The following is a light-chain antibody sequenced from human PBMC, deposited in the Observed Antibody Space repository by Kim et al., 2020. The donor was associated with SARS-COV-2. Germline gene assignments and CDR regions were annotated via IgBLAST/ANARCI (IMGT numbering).Light chain of an antibody. CDR1: SGSIASNY. J-gene: IGLJ2*01. CDR2: EDN. Sequence: NFMLTQPHSVSESPEKTVTISCTGSSGSIASNYVQWYQQRPGSAPTTVIYEDNQRPSGVPDRFSGSIDSSSNSASLTISGLKTEDEADYYCQSYDSSNHDVVFGGGTKLTVL. CDR3: QSYDSSNHDVV. V-gene: IGLV6-57*02.